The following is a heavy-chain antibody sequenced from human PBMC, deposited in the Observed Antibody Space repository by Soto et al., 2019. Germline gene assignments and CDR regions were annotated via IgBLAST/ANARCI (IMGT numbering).Heavy chain of an antibody. CDR1: GGSISSGGYS. Sequence: PSETLSLTCAVSGGSISSGGYSWSWIRQPPGKGLEWIGYIYHSGSTYYNPSLKSRVTISVDRSKNQFSLKLSSVTAADTAVYYCARAPYYYGSGSYSYYFDYWGQGTLVTV. CDR3: ARAPYYYGSGSYSYYFDY. J-gene: IGHJ4*02. CDR2: IYHSGST. D-gene: IGHD3-10*01. V-gene: IGHV4-30-2*01.